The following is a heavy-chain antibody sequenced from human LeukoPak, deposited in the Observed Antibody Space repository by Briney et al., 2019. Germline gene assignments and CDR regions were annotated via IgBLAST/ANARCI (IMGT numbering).Heavy chain of an antibody. J-gene: IGHJ4*02. V-gene: IGHV4-34*01. CDR2: LNHSGYT. D-gene: IGHD1-26*01. CDR1: CVYFDDYY. Sequence: SETLSLICAVSCVYFDDYYWSWVPQTPGKGPELIGELNHSGYTNDSPSLKSRVTLSIDTPRKRLPPNLRSVTGAHPRIYYCQRMTREHDYWGQGTLVTVSS. CDR3: QRMTREHDY.